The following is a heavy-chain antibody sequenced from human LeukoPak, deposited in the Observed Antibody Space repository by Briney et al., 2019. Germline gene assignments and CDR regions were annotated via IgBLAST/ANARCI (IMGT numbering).Heavy chain of an antibody. CDR1: GFTVSSNY. V-gene: IGHV3-53*04. Sequence: TGGSLRLSCAASGFTVSSNYMSWVRQAPGKGLEWVSVIYSGGSTYYADSVKGRITISRHNSKNTLYLQMNSLRAEDTAVYYCARGGAIAVAGTEFDYWGQGTLVTVSS. CDR2: IYSGGST. CDR3: ARGGAIAVAGTEFDY. D-gene: IGHD6-19*01. J-gene: IGHJ4*02.